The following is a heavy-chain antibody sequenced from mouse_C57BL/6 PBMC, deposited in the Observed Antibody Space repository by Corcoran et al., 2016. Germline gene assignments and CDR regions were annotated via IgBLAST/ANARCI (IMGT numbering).Heavy chain of an antibody. J-gene: IGHJ3*01. CDR1: GYTFTDYY. CDR2: IFPGSGST. V-gene: IGHV1-75*01. Sequence: QVQLQQSGPELVKPGASVKISCKASGYTFTDYYINWVKQRPGQGLEWIGWIFPGSGSTYYNEKFKGKATLTGDKSSSTAYMLLSNLTADDSAVYFCSRTYGRSFPWFAYWGQGTLVTVSA. D-gene: IGHD1-1*01. CDR3: SRTYGRSFPWFAY.